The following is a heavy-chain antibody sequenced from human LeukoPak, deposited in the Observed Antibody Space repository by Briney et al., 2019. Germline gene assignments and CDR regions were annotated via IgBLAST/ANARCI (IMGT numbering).Heavy chain of an antibody. J-gene: IGHJ3*01. D-gene: IGHD6-19*01. V-gene: IGHV3-23*01. Sequence: GGSLRLSCAASGFTFSSYAMSWVRQAPGKGLEWVSTISGSGGGTYYADSVKGRFTLSRDNSMNTLYLQMNTLRAEDTGVYYCARDRGSGDSFDLWGQGAMVTVSS. CDR3: ARDRGSGDSFDL. CDR1: GFTFSSYA. CDR2: ISGSGGGT.